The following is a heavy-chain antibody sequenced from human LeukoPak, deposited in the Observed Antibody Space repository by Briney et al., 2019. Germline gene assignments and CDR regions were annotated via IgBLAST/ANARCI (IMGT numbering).Heavy chain of an antibody. CDR2: INPNSGGT. J-gene: IGHJ3*02. Sequence: ASVKVSCTACGYTFTGYYMHWVRQAPGQGLEWMGWINPNSGGTNYAQKFQGRVTMTRYTSISTAYMELSRLRSDDTAVYYCASRTEGWLVFGAFDIWGQGTVVTVSS. D-gene: IGHD6-19*01. V-gene: IGHV1-2*02. CDR3: ASRTEGWLVFGAFDI. CDR1: GYTFTGYY.